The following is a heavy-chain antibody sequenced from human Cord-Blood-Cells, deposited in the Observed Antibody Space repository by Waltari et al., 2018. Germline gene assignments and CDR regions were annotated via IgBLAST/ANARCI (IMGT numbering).Heavy chain of an antibody. J-gene: IGHJ4*02. V-gene: IGHV2-5*01. CDR2: IYWNDDK. CDR1: GFSLSTSGVG. CDR3: AHFAPSYCSSTSCYYFDY. Sequence: QITLKESGPTLVKPTQTLTLTCTFSGFSLSTSGVGVGWIRQPPGKALEWLALIYWNDDKRYSPSLKSRLTITKDTSKNQAVLTMTNMDPVDTATYYCAHFAPSYCSSTSCYYFDYWGQGTLVTVSS. D-gene: IGHD2-2*01.